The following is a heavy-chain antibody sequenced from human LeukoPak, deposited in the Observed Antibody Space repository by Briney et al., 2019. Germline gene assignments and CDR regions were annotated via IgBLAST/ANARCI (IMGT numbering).Heavy chain of an antibody. CDR3: ARAVVGNILFAY. CDR1: GYTFTNYA. V-gene: IGHV1-3*01. J-gene: IGHJ4*02. D-gene: IGHD2-21*01. Sequence: ASVTVSCKASGYTFTNYAMHWVRQAPGHTLEWMGGVNLGNGNTKYSQKFQGRVSITRDTSASTAFMELSSLRSEYTAVYYCARAVVGNILFAYWGQGTLVTGSS. CDR2: VNLGNGNT.